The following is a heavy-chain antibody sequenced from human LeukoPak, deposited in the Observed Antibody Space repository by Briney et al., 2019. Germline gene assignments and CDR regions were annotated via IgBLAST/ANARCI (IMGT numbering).Heavy chain of an antibody. CDR3: AREKSRGWGRSLYFDY. D-gene: IGHD6-19*01. V-gene: IGHV4-34*01. Sequence: LETLSLTCAVYGGSFSGYYWSWIRQPPGKGLEWIGEINRSGGTNYNPSLKSRVTISVDTSKNQFSLKLSSVTAADTAVYYCAREKSRGWGRSLYFDYWGQGTLVTVSS. CDR2: INRSGGT. J-gene: IGHJ4*02. CDR1: GGSFSGYY.